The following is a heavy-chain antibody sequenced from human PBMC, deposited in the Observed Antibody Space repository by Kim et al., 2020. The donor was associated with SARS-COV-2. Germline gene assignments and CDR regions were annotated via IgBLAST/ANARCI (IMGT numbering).Heavy chain of an antibody. Sequence: GGSLRLSCAASGFTFSSYAMSWVRQAPGKGLNWVSTITGNGAGTYYPDSVKGRFTISRDNSKNTFYLQMNSLRVEDTAVYYCASTGFGEQDVWGQGTTVPVSS. CDR1: GFTFSSYA. J-gene: IGHJ6*02. V-gene: IGHV3-23*01. CDR2: ITGNGAGT. D-gene: IGHD3-10*01. CDR3: ASTGFGEQDV.